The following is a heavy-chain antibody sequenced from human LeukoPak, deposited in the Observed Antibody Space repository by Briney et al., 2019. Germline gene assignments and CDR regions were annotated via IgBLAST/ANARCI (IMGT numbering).Heavy chain of an antibody. V-gene: IGHV3-23*01. D-gene: IGHD2-2*01. CDR3: ARCIVVIPVVRGGGYYGMDV. CDR2: ISGSGGST. CDR1: GFTFSSYA. Sequence: GGSLRLSCAASGFTFSSYAMSWVRQAPGKGLEWVSAISGSGGSTYYADSVRGRFTISRDNAKKTLYLQLNSLRPEDTAVYYCARCIVVIPVVRGGGYYGMDVWGQGTTVTVSS. J-gene: IGHJ6*02.